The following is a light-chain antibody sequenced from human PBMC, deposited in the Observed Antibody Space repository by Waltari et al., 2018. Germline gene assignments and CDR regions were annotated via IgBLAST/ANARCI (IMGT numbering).Light chain of an antibody. CDR1: TNDLGSYNY. Sequence: SALTQPRSVSGSPGQSVTISCTGTTNDLGSYNYVSCYQQHPGKAPKLIILDVTKRPSGVPHRLSGSNTGNTASLTISGLRAEDEAEYYCCSYAGSYTWVFGGGTKLTVV. CDR2: DVT. J-gene: IGLJ3*02. V-gene: IGLV2-11*01. CDR3: CSYAGSYTWV.